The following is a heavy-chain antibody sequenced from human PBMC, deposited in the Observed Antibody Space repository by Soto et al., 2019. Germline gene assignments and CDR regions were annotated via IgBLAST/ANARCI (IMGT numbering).Heavy chain of an antibody. CDR3: ARDLSSYDFWSGYLKSYYYYGMDV. CDR1: GFTFSSYG. V-gene: IGHV3-33*01. D-gene: IGHD3-3*01. J-gene: IGHJ6*02. Sequence: PGGSLRLSCAASGFTFSSYGMHWVRQAPGKGLEWVAVIWYDGSNKYYADSVKGRFTISRDNSKNTLYLQMNSLRAEDTAVYYCARDLSSYDFWSGYLKSYYYYGMDVWGQGTTVTVSS. CDR2: IWYDGSNK.